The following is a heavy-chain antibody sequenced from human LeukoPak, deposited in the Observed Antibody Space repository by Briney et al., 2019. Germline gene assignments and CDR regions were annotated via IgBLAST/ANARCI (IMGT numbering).Heavy chain of an antibody. CDR1: GGTFSSYA. CDR3: AREVPGIVVD. J-gene: IGHJ4*02. V-gene: IGHV1-69*04. Sequence: SVKVSCKASGGTFSSYAISWVRQAPGQGLEWMGRVIPILGIANYAQKFQGRVTITADKSTSTAYMELSSLRSEDTAVYYCAREVPGIVVDWGQGTLVTASS. CDR2: VIPILGIA. D-gene: IGHD3-22*01.